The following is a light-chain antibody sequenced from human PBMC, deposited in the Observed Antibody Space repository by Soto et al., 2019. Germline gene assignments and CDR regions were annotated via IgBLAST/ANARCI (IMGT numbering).Light chain of an antibody. CDR3: QQYNNWPPLFT. J-gene: IGKJ3*01. Sequence: EIVMTQSPATLSVSPGERATLSCRASQSVSSNLAWYQQKPGQAPRLLIYGASTRATGIPARFSGSGSGTEFTHTISSLQSEDFAVYYCQQYNNWPPLFTFGTGTKVDIK. CDR2: GAS. V-gene: IGKV3-15*01. CDR1: QSVSSN.